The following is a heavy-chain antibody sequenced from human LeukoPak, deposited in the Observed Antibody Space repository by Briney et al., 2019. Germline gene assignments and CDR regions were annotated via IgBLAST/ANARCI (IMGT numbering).Heavy chain of an antibody. CDR2: IYYSGST. CDR3: ARDGVGRYCSSTSCSKNYFDY. Sequence: PSETLSLTCTVSGGSISSSSYYWGWIRQPPGKGLGWIGSIYYSGSTYYNPSLKSRVTISVDTSKNQFSLKLSSVTAADTAVYYCARDGVGRYCSSTSCSKNYFDYWGQGTLVTVSS. V-gene: IGHV4-39*07. D-gene: IGHD2-2*01. CDR1: GGSISSSSYY. J-gene: IGHJ4*02.